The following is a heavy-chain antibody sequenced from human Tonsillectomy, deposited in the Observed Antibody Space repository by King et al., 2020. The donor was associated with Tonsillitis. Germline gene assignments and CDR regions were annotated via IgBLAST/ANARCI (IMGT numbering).Heavy chain of an antibody. V-gene: IGHV3-21*01. CDR3: ARVRYCSGGRCDGMDV. CDR1: GFTFSTYS. D-gene: IGHD2-15*01. J-gene: IGHJ6*02. CDR2: ISNSRSCI. Sequence: VQLVESGGGLVKPGGSLRLSCVASGFTFSTYSVNWVRQAPGKGLEWVSYISNSRSCIYYADSVKGRFTISRDNAKNSLYLQMNSLRAEDTAVYYCARVRYCSGGRCDGMDVWGQGTTVTVYS.